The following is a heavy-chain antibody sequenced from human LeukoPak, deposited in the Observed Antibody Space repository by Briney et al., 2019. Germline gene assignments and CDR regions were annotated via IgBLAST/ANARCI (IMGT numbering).Heavy chain of an antibody. CDR2: IYTTGST. D-gene: IGHD2-2*01. V-gene: IGHV4-61*09. CDR3: AREIHAMTTVYDAFDI. J-gene: IGHJ3*02. Sequence: SQTLSLTCGVSGGSINRGTYYWSWIRQPAGKGLEWIGHIYTTGSTNYNPSLKSRVTVSLDTSKNQFSLRLSSVTAADTAVYYCAREIHAMTTVYDAFDIWGPGATVTVSS. CDR1: GGSINRGTYY.